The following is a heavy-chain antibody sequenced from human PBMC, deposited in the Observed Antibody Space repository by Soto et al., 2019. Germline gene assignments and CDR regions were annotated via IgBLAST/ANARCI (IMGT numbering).Heavy chain of an antibody. CDR2: INSDGSST. Sequence: PGGSLRLSCAASGFTFSSYWMHWVRQAPGKGLVWVSRINSDGSSTSYADSVKGRFTISRDNAKNTLYLQMNSLRAEDTAVYYCARDSPEYLPTGDYQIFDYWGQGTLVTVSS. V-gene: IGHV3-74*01. CDR1: GFTFSSYW. J-gene: IGHJ4*02. D-gene: IGHD4-17*01. CDR3: ARDSPEYLPTGDYQIFDY.